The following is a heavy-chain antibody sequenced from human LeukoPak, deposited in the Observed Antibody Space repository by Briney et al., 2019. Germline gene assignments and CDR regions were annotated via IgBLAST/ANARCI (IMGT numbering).Heavy chain of an antibody. V-gene: IGHV3-23*01. CDR2: ISGSGGST. J-gene: IGHJ5*02. CDR1: GFTFSSYA. Sequence: GGSLRLSCAASGFTFSSYAMSWVRQAPGKGLEWVSAISGSGGSTYYADSVKGRFTISRDNSKNTLYLQMNSLRAEDTAVYYCARGGDIRQQLVLYNWFDPWGQGTLVTVSS. CDR3: ARGGDIRQQLVLYNWFDP. D-gene: IGHD6-13*01.